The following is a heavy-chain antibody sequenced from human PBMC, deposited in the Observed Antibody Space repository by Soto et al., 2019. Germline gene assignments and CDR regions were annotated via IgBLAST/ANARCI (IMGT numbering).Heavy chain of an antibody. J-gene: IGHJ6*02. CDR2: ISYDGRNK. CDR3: AKVLTGYGSHFYYYYYGMDV. D-gene: IGHD3-9*01. V-gene: IGHV3-30*18. CDR1: GFMFSSYG. Sequence: QVQVVESGGGVVQPGRSLRLSCAASGFMFSSYGMHWVRQAPGKRLEWVALISYDGRNKYYADSVKGRFTISRDNSKSTLYLQMNNLSTEDTAAYYCAKVLTGYGSHFYYYYYGMDVWGQGTTVTVSS.